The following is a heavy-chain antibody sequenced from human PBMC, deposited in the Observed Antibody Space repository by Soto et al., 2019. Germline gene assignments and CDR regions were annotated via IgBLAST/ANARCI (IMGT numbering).Heavy chain of an antibody. CDR1: GGTFSSYA. CDR2: IIPILGTA. D-gene: IGHD2-2*01. V-gene: IGHV1-69*12. Sequence: QVQLVQSGAEVKKPGSSVKVSCKASGGTFSSYAISWVRQAPGQGLEWMGGIIPILGTANFAQKFQGRVTITADESTSTAYMELSSLRSEDTAVYYCASYRGVPAAVGMDVWGQGTTVTVSS. J-gene: IGHJ6*02. CDR3: ASYRGVPAAVGMDV.